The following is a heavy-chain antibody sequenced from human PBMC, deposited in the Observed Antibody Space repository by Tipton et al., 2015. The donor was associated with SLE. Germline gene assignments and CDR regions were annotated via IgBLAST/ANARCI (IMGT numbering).Heavy chain of an antibody. Sequence: TLSLTCTVSGGSISSSSYYWGWIRQPPGKGLEWIGRIYTSGSTNYNPSLKSRVTKSVDTYKNQFSLKLSSVTAADTAVYYCARETSSLFDYWGQGTLVTVSS. D-gene: IGHD6-19*01. CDR1: GGSISSSSYY. CDR3: ARETSSLFDY. CDR2: IYTSGST. V-gene: IGHV4-61*02. J-gene: IGHJ4*02.